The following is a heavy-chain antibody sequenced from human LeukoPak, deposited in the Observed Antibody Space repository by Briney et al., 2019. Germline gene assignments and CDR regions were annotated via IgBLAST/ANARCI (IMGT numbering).Heavy chain of an antibody. CDR3: ARDRSSTSFDY. Sequence: PGRSLRLSCAASGFTFSSYAMHWVRQAPGKGLEWVAVISYDGSNKYYADSVKGRFTISRDNSKNTLYLQMNSLRAEDTAVYYCARDRSSTSFDYXXXGXLXXVSS. CDR2: ISYDGSNK. CDR1: GFTFSSYA. J-gene: IGHJ4*02. D-gene: IGHD2-2*01. V-gene: IGHV3-30-3*01.